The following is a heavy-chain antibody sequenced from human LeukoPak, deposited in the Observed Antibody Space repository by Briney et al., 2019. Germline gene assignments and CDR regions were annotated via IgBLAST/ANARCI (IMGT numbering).Heavy chain of an antibody. D-gene: IGHD1-26*01. Sequence: SETLSLTCTVSGGSISSSSYYWGWIRQPPGKGLEWIGSIYYSGSTYYNPSLKSRVTMSVATSKNQFSLKLSSVTAADTAVYYCARPSGSYSRWFDPWGQGTLVTVSS. CDR1: GGSISSSSYY. J-gene: IGHJ5*02. CDR2: IYYSGST. V-gene: IGHV4-39*01. CDR3: ARPSGSYSRWFDP.